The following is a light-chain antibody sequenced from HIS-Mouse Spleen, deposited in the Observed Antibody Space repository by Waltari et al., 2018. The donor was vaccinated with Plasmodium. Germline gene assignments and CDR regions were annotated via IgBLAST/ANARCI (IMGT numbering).Light chain of an antibody. V-gene: IGLV3-1*01. CDR2: QAS. Sequence: SYELTQPPSVSVSPGQTASITCSGDKLGDKYACWYQQKPGQSPVLVIYQASKRPSGVPELFSGSNSVNTATLTISGTQAMDEADYYCQAWDSSTAVFGGGTKLTVL. CDR1: KLGDKY. J-gene: IGLJ3*02. CDR3: QAWDSSTAV.